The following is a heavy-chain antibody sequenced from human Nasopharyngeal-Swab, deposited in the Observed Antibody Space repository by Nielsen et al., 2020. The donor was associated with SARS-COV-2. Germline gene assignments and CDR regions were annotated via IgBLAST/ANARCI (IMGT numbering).Heavy chain of an antibody. V-gene: IGHV1-3*01. CDR1: GYTFTNYA. CDR2: IDGDNDNT. Sequence: VSVKVSCKASGYTFTNYAIHWVRQAPGQRLEWMGWIDGDNDNTRYSKNFQDRVTITWDTSASTVYMELRSLRSEDTAVYYCARDQNPGGRDAFDIWGQGTGVTVSS. J-gene: IGHJ3*02. CDR3: ARDQNPGGRDAFDI. D-gene: IGHD2/OR15-2a*01.